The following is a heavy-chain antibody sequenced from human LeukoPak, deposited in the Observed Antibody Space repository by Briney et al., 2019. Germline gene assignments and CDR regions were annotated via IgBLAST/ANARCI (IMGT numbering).Heavy chain of an antibody. CDR1: GFTFSSYG. CDR2: ISYDGSNK. V-gene: IGHV3-30*18. J-gene: IGHJ4*02. CDR3: AKEPDY. Sequence: GRSLRLSCAASGFTFSSYGMHWVRQAPGKGLEWVAVISYDGSNKYYADSVKGRFTISRDNSKNTLYLQMNSLRAEDTAVYYCAKEPDYWGQGTLVTVSS.